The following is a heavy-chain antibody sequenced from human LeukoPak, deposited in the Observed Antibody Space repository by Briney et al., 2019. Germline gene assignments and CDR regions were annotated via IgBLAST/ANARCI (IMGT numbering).Heavy chain of an antibody. Sequence: GGSLRLSCAASGFTFSSYSMNWVRQAPGKGLEWVSSISSSSSYIYYADSVKGRFTISRDNAKNSLYQQMNSLRAEDTAVYYCAREWPYYYDSSGWLQDYWGQGTLVTVSS. J-gene: IGHJ4*02. V-gene: IGHV3-21*01. CDR1: GFTFSSYS. CDR2: ISSSSSYI. CDR3: AREWPYYYDSSGWLQDY. D-gene: IGHD3-22*01.